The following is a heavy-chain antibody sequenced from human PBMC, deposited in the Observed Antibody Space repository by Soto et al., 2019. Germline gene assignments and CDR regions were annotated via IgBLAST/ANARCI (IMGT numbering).Heavy chain of an antibody. CDR2: INPSAGGT. J-gene: IGHJ4*02. CDR3: AGDSTLAY. V-gene: IGHV1-46*01. Sequence: ASVKVSCKASGYIFTSYYMHWVRQAPGQGLEWMGIINPSAGGTSYAQKFQARVTMTRDTSKSTIYMELSSLTYEDTAVYYCAGDSTLAYWGRGTLVTVSS. CDR1: GYIFTSYY.